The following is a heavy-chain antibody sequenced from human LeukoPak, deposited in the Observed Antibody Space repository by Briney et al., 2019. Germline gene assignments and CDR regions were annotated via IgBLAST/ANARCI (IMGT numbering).Heavy chain of an antibody. CDR1: GVTFSDYY. V-gene: IGHV3-11*01. Sequence: PGGSLRLSCAASGVTFSDYYMSWIRQAPGKGLEWVSYISSSGSTIYYADSVKGRFTISRDNAKNSLYLQKNSLRAEATAVYDCAIDGPDGSGSYAAFDILGQGTMATVSS. CDR2: ISSSGSTI. J-gene: IGHJ3*02. CDR3: AIDGPDGSGSYAAFDI. D-gene: IGHD3-10*01.